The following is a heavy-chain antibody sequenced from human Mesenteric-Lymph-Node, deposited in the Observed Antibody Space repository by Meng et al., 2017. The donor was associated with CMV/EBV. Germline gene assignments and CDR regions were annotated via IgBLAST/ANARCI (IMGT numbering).Heavy chain of an antibody. CDR1: GFTFGTYW. Sequence: GGSLRLSCAASGFTFGTYWMHWVRQAPGKGLEWVSRINSDGISTNYADSVKGRFTISRDNVKNTLYLQMHSLRAEDTAVYYCARDQVGVNYDYWGQGTLVTVSS. CDR3: ARDQVGVNYDY. V-gene: IGHV3-74*01. J-gene: IGHJ4*02. D-gene: IGHD1-26*01. CDR2: INSDGIST.